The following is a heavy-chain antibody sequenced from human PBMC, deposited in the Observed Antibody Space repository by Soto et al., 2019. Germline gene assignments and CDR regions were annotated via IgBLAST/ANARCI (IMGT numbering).Heavy chain of an antibody. D-gene: IGHD4-17*01. CDR2: ISSSSSYI. J-gene: IGHJ4*02. CDR3: ARDSRVDRTVTNDY. CDR1: GFTFSSYS. Sequence: GGSLRLSCAASGFTFSSYSMNWVRQAPGKGLEWVSSISSSSSYIYYADSVKGRFTISRDNAKNSLYLQMNSLRAEDTAVYFCARDSRVDRTVTNDYWGQGTLVTVSS. V-gene: IGHV3-21*01.